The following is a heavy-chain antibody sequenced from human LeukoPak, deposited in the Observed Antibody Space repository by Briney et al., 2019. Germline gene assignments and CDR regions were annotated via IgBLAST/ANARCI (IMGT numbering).Heavy chain of an antibody. Sequence: GESLKISCKGSGYSVTSYWISWVRQMPGKGLEWMGRIDPRDSYTNYNPSFQGHVTISADKSISTAYLQWSSLKASDTAIYYCVRHLSDITSCPNYWGPGTLITVAS. CDR2: IDPRDSYT. J-gene: IGHJ4*02. CDR1: GYSVTSYW. CDR3: VRHLSDITSCPNY. V-gene: IGHV5-10-1*01. D-gene: IGHD2-2*01.